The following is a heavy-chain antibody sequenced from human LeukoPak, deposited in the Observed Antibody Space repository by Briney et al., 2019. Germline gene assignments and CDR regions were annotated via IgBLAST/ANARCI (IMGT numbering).Heavy chain of an antibody. D-gene: IGHD3-22*01. CDR3: AKVGRPPHKYYYDSSDLYYFDY. V-gene: IGHV3-74*01. CDR1: GFTFSSYW. J-gene: IGHJ4*02. Sequence: GGSLRLSCAASGFTFSSYWMHWVRHAPGKGLVWVSRINSDGTSTSYADSVKGRFTISRDNSKNTLYLQMNSLRAEDTAVYYCAKVGRPPHKYYYDSSDLYYFDYWGQGTLVTVSS. CDR2: INSDGTST.